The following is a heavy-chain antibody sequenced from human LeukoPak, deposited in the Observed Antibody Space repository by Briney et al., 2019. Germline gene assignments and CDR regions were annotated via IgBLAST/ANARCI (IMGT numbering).Heavy chain of an antibody. Sequence: SETLSLTCAVYGGSFSGYYWSWIRQPPGKGLEWIGEINHSGSTNCNPSLKSRVTISVDTSKNQFSLKLSSVTAADTAVYYCARKGDNSGSYYYFDYWGQGTLVTVSS. CDR2: INHSGST. CDR1: GGSFSGYY. J-gene: IGHJ4*02. CDR3: ARKGDNSGSYYYFDY. D-gene: IGHD1-26*01. V-gene: IGHV4-34*01.